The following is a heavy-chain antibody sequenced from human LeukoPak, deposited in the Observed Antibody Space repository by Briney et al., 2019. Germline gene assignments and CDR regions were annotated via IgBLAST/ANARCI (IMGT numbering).Heavy chain of an antibody. CDR1: GFTFSSYA. D-gene: IGHD2-21*02. Sequence: GGSLRLSCAASGFTFSSYAMHWVRQAPGKGLEWVAVISYDGSNKYYADSVKGRFTISRDNSKNTLYLQMNSLRAEDTAVYYCAREKPPLHIVMVTAMGAFDIWGQGTMVTVSS. CDR3: AREKPPLHIVMVTAMGAFDI. J-gene: IGHJ3*02. CDR2: ISYDGSNK. V-gene: IGHV3-30*01.